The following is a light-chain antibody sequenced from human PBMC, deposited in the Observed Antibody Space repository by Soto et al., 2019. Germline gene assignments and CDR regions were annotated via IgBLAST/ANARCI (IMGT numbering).Light chain of an antibody. V-gene: IGLV1-36*01. CDR1: SSNIGNNG. CDR2: YDD. Sequence: QSVLTQAPSVSEDPRQRVTISCSGSSSNIGNNGVNWYQQLPGKAPKLLIYYDDLKPSGVSDRFSGSKSGTSASLAISGLQSEDESDYYCAAWDDSLNAYVFGLGTKLTVL. J-gene: IGLJ1*01. CDR3: AAWDDSLNAYV.